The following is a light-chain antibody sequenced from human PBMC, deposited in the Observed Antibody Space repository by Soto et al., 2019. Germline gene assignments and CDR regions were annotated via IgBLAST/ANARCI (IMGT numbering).Light chain of an antibody. CDR3: QQYGSSDPIT. CDR2: GAS. V-gene: IGKV3-20*01. CDR1: QSVTSGY. Sequence: EILMTQSPSTLSVSPGERATLSCRASQSVTSGYLAWYQQQPNQAPRLLIYGASYRATGIPDRFSGSGSETDFTLTISRLEHDDFALYYCQQYGSSDPITFGQGTRLEIK. J-gene: IGKJ5*01.